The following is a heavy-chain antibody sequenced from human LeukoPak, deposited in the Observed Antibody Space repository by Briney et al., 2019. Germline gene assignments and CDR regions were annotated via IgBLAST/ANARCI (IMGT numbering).Heavy chain of an antibody. V-gene: IGHV4-59*08. CDR3: ARSSRAYCYYGMDV. CDR2: IYYSGST. CDR1: GGSISSYY. Sequence: SETLSLTCTVSGGSISSYYWSWIRQPPGKGLEWIGYIYYSGSTNYNPSLKSRVTISVDTSKNQFSLKLSSVTAADTAVYYCARSSRAYCYYGMDVWGQGTTVTVSS. J-gene: IGHJ6*02.